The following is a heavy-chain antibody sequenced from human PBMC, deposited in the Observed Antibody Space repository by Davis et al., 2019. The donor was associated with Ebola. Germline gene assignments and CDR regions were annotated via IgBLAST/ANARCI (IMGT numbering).Heavy chain of an antibody. CDR1: GGSISSSSYY. Sequence: LETLSLTCTVSGGSISSSSYYWGWIRQPPGKGLEWIGSIYYSGSTYYNPSLKSRVTISGDTSKNQFSLKLNSVTAADTAVYYCARGPLRCSSTSCYLYYYYGMDVWGQGTTVTVSS. CDR3: ARGPLRCSSTSCYLYYYYGMDV. CDR2: IYYSGST. D-gene: IGHD2-2*01. V-gene: IGHV4-39*07. J-gene: IGHJ6*02.